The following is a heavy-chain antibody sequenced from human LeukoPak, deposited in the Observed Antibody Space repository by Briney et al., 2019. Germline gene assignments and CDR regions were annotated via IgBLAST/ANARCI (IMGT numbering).Heavy chain of an antibody. D-gene: IGHD5-12*01. CDR1: GYTFTSYY. J-gene: IGHJ6*03. V-gene: IGHV1-46*01. Sequence: ASVKVSCKASGYTFTSYYMHWVRQAPGQGLEWMGIITPSGGSTNYAQKFQGRVTMTRNTSISTAYMELSSLRSEDTAVYYCARAGLVATINYYYYYMDVWGKGTTVTISS. CDR2: ITPSGGST. CDR3: ARAGLVATINYYYYYMDV.